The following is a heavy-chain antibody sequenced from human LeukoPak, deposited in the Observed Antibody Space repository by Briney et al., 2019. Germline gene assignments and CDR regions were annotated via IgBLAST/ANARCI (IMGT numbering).Heavy chain of an antibody. CDR2: INHSGST. CDR1: GGSMSNYY. Sequence: ASETLSLTCTVSGGSMSNYYWNWIRQPPGKGLEWIGEINHSGSTNYNPSLKSRVTISVDTSKNQFSLKLSSVTAADTAVYYCRFGTRWGQGTLVTVSS. V-gene: IGHV4-34*01. D-gene: IGHD3-10*01. CDR3: RFGTR. J-gene: IGHJ4*02.